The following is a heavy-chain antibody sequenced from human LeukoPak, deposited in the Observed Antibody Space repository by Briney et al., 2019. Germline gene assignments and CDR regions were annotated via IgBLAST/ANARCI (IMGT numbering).Heavy chain of an antibody. Sequence: PGGSLRLSCAATGFTFSSYWLHWVRQAPGKGLTWVSRINTDGSRINYADSVKGRFTSSRDNAKNTLYLQMNSLRVEDTAVYFCARGGPVKSIYDPHWYDPRGQGTQVTVSS. J-gene: IGHJ5*02. CDR1: GFTFSSYW. V-gene: IGHV3-74*01. D-gene: IGHD3-3*01. CDR2: INTDGSRI. CDR3: ARGGPVKSIYDPHWYDP.